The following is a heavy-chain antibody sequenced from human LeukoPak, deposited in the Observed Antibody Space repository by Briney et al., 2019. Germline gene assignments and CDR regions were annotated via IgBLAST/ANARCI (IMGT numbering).Heavy chain of an antibody. CDR1: GGSLNTINW. J-gene: IGHJ4*02. Sequence: SGTLSLTCDVSGGSLNTINWWNWVRQPPEKGLEWIGEIFHSGTTHYNPSLKSRVTISVDKSKNRFSLSLTSVTAADTAVYYCARRRIITMVRGVYRELDYWGQGTLVTVSS. V-gene: IGHV4-4*02. CDR2: IFHSGTT. D-gene: IGHD3-10*01. CDR3: ARRRIITMVRGVYRELDY.